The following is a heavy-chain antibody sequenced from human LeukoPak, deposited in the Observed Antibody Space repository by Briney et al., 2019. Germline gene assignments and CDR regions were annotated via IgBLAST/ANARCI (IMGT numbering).Heavy chain of an antibody. D-gene: IGHD3/OR15-3a*01. CDR1: GYTFSSDD. V-gene: IGHV1-8*03. Sequence: ASVKVSCKASGYTFSSDDVNWVRQATGQGLEWMGWMNPNSGNTGYAQKFQGRITITRNTSISTAYMELSSLRFEDTAVYYCARATKGLLHLTSYNWFDPWGQGTLVTVSS. J-gene: IGHJ5*02. CDR3: ARATKGLLHLTSYNWFDP. CDR2: MNPNSGNT.